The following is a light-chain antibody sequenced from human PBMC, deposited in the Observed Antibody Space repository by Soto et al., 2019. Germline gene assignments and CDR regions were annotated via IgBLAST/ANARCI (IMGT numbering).Light chain of an antibody. CDR2: GAS. V-gene: IGKV3-20*01. CDR1: QTVYNGF. Sequence: ENVLTQSPGTLSLSPGERATLSCRASQTVYNGFLAWYQQKPGQAPRLLIYGASSRATGIPDRFSGSGSGTDFTLTISSLEPEDFATYYCQQAHSFPYTFGQGTKLRIK. J-gene: IGKJ2*01. CDR3: QQAHSFPYT.